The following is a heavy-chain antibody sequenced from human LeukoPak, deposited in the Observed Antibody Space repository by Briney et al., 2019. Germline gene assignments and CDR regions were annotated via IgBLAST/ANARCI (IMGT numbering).Heavy chain of an antibody. CDR2: IRPMNSDV. CDR3: ASRPFETTVVPWDFY. Sequence: GESLKISSKGSGYNFNTYWVAWVRQLPGKGLEGMGIIRPMNSDVRYSPSFQGQVTISADRSINTAYLQWSSLTASDTAMYYCASRPFETTVVPWDFYWGQGTQVTVSS. V-gene: IGHV5-51*01. J-gene: IGHJ4*02. D-gene: IGHD4-23*01. CDR1: GYNFNTYW.